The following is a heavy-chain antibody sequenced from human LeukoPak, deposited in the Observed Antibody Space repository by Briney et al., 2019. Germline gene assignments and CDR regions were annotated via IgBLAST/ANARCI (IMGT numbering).Heavy chain of an antibody. CDR2: ISSSSSYT. Sequence: PGGSLRLSCAASGFTFSDYYMSWIRQAPGKGLEWVSYISSSSSYTNYADSVKGRFTISRGNAKNSLYLQMNSLRAEDTAVYYCARDQTRSSRYYFDYWGQGTLVTVSS. CDR1: GFTFSDYY. CDR3: ARDQTRSSRYYFDY. J-gene: IGHJ4*02. D-gene: IGHD2-2*01. V-gene: IGHV3-11*06.